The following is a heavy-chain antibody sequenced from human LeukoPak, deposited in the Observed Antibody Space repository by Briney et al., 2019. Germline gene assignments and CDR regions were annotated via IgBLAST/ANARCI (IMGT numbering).Heavy chain of an antibody. V-gene: IGHV3-64*04. D-gene: IGHD2-21*02. CDR3: ARGVGDYVLLDY. J-gene: IGHJ4*02. CDR1: GFTFSSYA. CDR2: ISSNGGST. Sequence: GSLRLSCSASGFTFSSYAMHWVRQAPGKGLEYVSAISSNGGSTYYADSVKGRFTISRDNAENTLYLQMNSLRAEDTAVYYCARGVGDYVLLDYWGQGSLVTVSS.